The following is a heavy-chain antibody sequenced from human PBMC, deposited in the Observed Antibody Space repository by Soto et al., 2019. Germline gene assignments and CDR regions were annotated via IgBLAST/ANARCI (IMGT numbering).Heavy chain of an antibody. V-gene: IGHV4-34*01. Sequence: PSETLSLTCAVYGGSFSGYYWSWIRQPPGKGLEWIGEINHSGSTNYNPSLKSRVTISVDTSKNQFSLKLSSVTAADTAVYYCTRASTYYYGSGSLGYYYHLDVWGQGTTVTVSS. D-gene: IGHD3-10*01. CDR3: TRASTYYYGSGSLGYYYHLDV. CDR2: INHSGST. J-gene: IGHJ6*03. CDR1: GGSFSGYY.